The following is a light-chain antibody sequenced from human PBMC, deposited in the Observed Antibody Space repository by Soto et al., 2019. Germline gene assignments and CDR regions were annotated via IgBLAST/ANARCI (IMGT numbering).Light chain of an antibody. Sequence: EVVLTQSPGTLSLSPGDRVTLSCRASQSFSSYYLAWYQQKPGQAPRLLIYGASSRAPGTPDRFSGSGSGTDFSLTISRLEPEDFAVYFWQRYGSSVTFGGGTKVEIK. CDR3: QRYGSSVT. J-gene: IGKJ4*01. CDR1: QSFSSYY. V-gene: IGKV3-20*01. CDR2: GAS.